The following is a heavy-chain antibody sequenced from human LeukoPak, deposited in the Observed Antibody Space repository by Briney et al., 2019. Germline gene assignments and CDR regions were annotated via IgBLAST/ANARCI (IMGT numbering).Heavy chain of an antibody. V-gene: IGHV4-31*02. CDR1: GFTVSSNY. CDR3: AREKAVVTSYFDY. CDR2: IYYSGST. D-gene: IGHD4-23*01. Sequence: LRLSCAASGFTVSSNYMSLVRQAPGKGLEWIGYIYYSGSTYYNPSLKSRVTISVDTSKNQFSLKLSSVTAADTAVYYCAREKAVVTSYFDYWGQGTLVTVSS. J-gene: IGHJ4*02.